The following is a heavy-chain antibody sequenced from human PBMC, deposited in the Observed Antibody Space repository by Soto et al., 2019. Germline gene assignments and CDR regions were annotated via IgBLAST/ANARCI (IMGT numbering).Heavy chain of an antibody. V-gene: IGHV4-31*03. J-gene: IGHJ4*02. Sequence: PXETLSLTCTVSGGSISSGGYYWSWIRQHPGKGLEWIGYIYYSGSTYYNPSLKSRVTISVDTSKNQFSLKLSSVTAADTAVYYCARNVAAAGYLDYWGQGTLVTVSS. D-gene: IGHD6-13*01. CDR1: GGSISSGGYY. CDR2: IYYSGST. CDR3: ARNVAAAGYLDY.